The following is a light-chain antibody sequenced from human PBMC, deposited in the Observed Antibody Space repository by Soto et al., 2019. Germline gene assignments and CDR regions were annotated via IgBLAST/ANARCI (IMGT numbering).Light chain of an antibody. CDR2: DNN. CDR1: SSNIGNNY. Sequence: QSVLTQPPSVSAAPGQTVTISCSGSSSNIGNNYVSWYQQLPGTAPKLLIYDNNKRPSGIPDRFSGYKSGTSATLGITGLQTGDEADYYCGTWDSSLSAVVFGGGTQLTVL. V-gene: IGLV1-51*01. J-gene: IGLJ2*01. CDR3: GTWDSSLSAVV.